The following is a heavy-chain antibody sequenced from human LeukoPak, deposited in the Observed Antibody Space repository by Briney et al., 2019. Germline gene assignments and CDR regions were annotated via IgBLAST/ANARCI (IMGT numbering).Heavy chain of an antibody. CDR3: ARVDGSIAPWGAKWFDP. Sequence: ASVKVSCKASGYTFTGYYMHWVRQAPGQGLEWMGWINPNSGGTNYAQKLQGRVTMTTDTSTSTAYMELRSLRSDDTAVYYCARVDGSIAPWGAKWFDPWGQGTLVTVSS. CDR2: INPNSGGT. J-gene: IGHJ5*02. CDR1: GYTFTGYY. V-gene: IGHV1-2*02. D-gene: IGHD6-6*01.